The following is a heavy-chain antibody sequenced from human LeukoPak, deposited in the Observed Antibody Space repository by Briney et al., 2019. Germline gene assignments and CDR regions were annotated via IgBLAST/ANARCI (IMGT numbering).Heavy chain of an antibody. V-gene: IGHV3-30-3*01. J-gene: IGHJ4*02. CDR3: ARARIAPAEGAGGFDY. D-gene: IGHD2-15*01. CDR2: ISYDGSNK. CDR1: RFTFSSYA. Sequence: QSGGSLRLSCAASRFTFSSYAMHWVRQAPGKGLEWVAVISYDGSNKYYADSVKGRFTISRDNSKNTLFLQMNSLRAEDTAVYYCARARIAPAEGAGGFDYWGQGTLVTVSS.